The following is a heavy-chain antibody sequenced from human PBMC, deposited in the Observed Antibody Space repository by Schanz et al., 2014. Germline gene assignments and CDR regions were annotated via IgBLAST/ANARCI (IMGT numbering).Heavy chain of an antibody. V-gene: IGHV3-20*04. D-gene: IGHD1-1*01. CDR3: ARDRRNADLDY. CDR1: GFTFENYA. CDR2: INWSDGGST. Sequence: EVQLVESGGGLVQPGGSLRLSCAASGFTFENYALTWVRQVPGKGLEWVSRINWSDGGSTGYADSVRGRFTISRDNAKNSLYLEMNSLRAEDTALYYCARDRRNADLDYWGQGTLXTVSS. J-gene: IGHJ4*02.